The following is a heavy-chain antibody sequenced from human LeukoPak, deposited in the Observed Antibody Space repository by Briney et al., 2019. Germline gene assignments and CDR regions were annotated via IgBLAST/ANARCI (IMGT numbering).Heavy chain of an antibody. CDR3: ARVLKTKRTIFGVVDAFDI. CDR2: IYYSGST. Sequence: SETLSLTCTVSGGSISSGDYYWSWIRQPPGKGLEWIGYIYYSGSTYYNPFLKSRVTISVDTSKNQFSLKLSSVTAADTAVYYCARVLKTKRTIFGVVDAFDIWGQGTMVTVSS. J-gene: IGHJ3*02. D-gene: IGHD3-3*01. V-gene: IGHV4-30-4*01. CDR1: GGSISSGDYY.